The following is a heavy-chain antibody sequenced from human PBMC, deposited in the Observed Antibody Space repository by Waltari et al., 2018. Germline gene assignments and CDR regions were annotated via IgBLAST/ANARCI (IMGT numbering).Heavy chain of an antibody. V-gene: IGHV1-69*09. Sequence: QVQLVQSGAEVKKPGSSVKVSCKASGCTFSSYALRLVRQAPGKGLEWMGRIIPILGIANYAQKFQGRVTITADKSTSTAYMELSSLRSEDTAVYYCAREGGSYHDAFDIWGQGTMVTVSS. CDR2: IIPILGIA. D-gene: IGHD1-26*01. CDR3: AREGGSYHDAFDI. J-gene: IGHJ3*02. CDR1: GCTFSSYA.